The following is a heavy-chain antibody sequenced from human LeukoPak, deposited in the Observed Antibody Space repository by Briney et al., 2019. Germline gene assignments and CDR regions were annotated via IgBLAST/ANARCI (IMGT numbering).Heavy chain of an antibody. Sequence: PSETLSLTCTVSGGSISSYYWGWIRQPAGKGLEWIGRIYTSGSTNYNPSLKSRVTMSVDTSKNQFSLKLSSVTAADTAVYYCARQTTRGYYYYMDVWGKGTTVTVSS. V-gene: IGHV4-4*07. J-gene: IGHJ6*03. CDR1: GGSISSYY. D-gene: IGHD1-14*01. CDR2: IYTSGST. CDR3: ARQTTRGYYYYMDV.